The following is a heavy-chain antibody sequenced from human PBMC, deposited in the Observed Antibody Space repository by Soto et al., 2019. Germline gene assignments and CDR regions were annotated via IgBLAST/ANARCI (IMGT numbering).Heavy chain of an antibody. Sequence: EVQLVESGGGLVQPGRSLRLSCTASGFTFGDYAMSWVRQAPGKGLEWVGFIRSKAYGGTTEYAASVKGRFTISRDDSKSIAYLQMNSLKTEDTAVYYCTSGTTDTPDLPSRGRYSSGWYWMKPIDYWGQGTLVTVSS. D-gene: IGHD6-19*01. CDR3: TSGTTDTPDLPSRGRYSSGWYWMKPIDY. J-gene: IGHJ4*02. V-gene: IGHV3-49*04. CDR2: IRSKAYGGTT. CDR1: GFTFGDYA.